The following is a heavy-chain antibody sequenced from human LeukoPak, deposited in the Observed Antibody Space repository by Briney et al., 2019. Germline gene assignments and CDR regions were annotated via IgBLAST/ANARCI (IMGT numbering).Heavy chain of an antibody. V-gene: IGHV4-61*02. CDR2: IYTSGST. J-gene: IGHJ6*03. D-gene: IGHD2-2*01. CDR1: GGSISSGSYY. Sequence: PSQTLSLTCTVSGGSISSGSYYWSWIRQPAGKGLEWIGRIYTSGSTNYNPSLKSRVTISADTSKNQFSLKLSSVTAADTAVYYCARESAVMNIVVVPAASKGTIKGYYYMDVWGKGTTVTVSS. CDR3: ARESAVMNIVVVPAASKGTIKGYYYMDV.